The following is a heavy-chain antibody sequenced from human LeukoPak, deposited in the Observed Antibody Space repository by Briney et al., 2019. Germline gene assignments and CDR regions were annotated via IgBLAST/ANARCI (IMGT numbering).Heavy chain of an antibody. V-gene: IGHV4-34*01. CDR2: INHSGST. CDR3: ARRRNSTGGLIFDAFDI. CDR1: GGSFSGYY. Sequence: PSETLSLTCAVYGGSFSGYYWSWIRQPPGKGLEWIGEINHSGSTNYNPSLKSRVTISVDTSKNQFSLKLSSVTPEDTAVYYCARRRNSTGGLIFDAFDIWGQGTMVTVSS. J-gene: IGHJ3*02. D-gene: IGHD7-27*01.